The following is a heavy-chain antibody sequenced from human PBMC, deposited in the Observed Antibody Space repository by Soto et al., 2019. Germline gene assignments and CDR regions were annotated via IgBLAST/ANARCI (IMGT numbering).Heavy chain of an antibody. CDR2: IIPIFGTA. V-gene: IGHV1-69*01. Sequence: QVQLVQSGAEVKKPGSSVKVSCKASGGTFSSYAISWVRQAPGQGLEWMGGIIPIFGTAHYAQKFQGRVTITAYESKSTAYMELSSLRSEATAVYYCASGRDGYTYLLTPFYYYGMDVCGQGTTVTVSS. CDR3: ASGRDGYTYLLTPFYYYGMDV. D-gene: IGHD5-12*01. CDR1: GGTFSSYA. J-gene: IGHJ6*02.